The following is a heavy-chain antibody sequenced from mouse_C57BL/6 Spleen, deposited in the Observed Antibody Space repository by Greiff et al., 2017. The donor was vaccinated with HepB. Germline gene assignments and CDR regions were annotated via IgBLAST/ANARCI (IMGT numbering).Heavy chain of an antibody. CDR1: GYTFTDYY. Sequence: EVHLVESGPVLVKPGASVKMPCKASGYTFTDYYMNWVKQSHGKSLEWIGVINPYNGGTSYNQKFKGKATLTVDKSSSTAYMELNSLTSEDSAVYYCSIITTVVVDYWGQGTTLTVSS. CDR2: INPYNGGT. CDR3: SIITTVVVDY. D-gene: IGHD1-1*01. J-gene: IGHJ2*01. V-gene: IGHV1-19*01.